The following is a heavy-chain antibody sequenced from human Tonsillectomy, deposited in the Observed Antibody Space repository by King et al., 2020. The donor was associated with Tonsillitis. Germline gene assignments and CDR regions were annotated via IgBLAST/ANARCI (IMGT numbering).Heavy chain of an antibody. V-gene: IGHV3-33*01. J-gene: IGHJ4*02. Sequence: VQLVESGGGVVQPGRSLRLSCAASGFTFSNFGMQWVRQAPGKGLEWVTIIWFDGSKKFYADSVKGRFTISRDNSKNMLYLQTNSLRAEDTAVYYCARVRGIAARGFHFDYWGQGTLVTVSS. CDR2: IWFDGSKK. CDR1: GFTFSNFG. CDR3: ARVRGIAARGFHFDY. D-gene: IGHD6-6*01.